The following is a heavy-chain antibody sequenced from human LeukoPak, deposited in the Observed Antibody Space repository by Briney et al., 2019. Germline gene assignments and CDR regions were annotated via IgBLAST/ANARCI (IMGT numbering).Heavy chain of an antibody. CDR2: IYHSGST. V-gene: IGHV4-4*02. Sequence: SETLSLTCAVSGGSISSSNWWSWVRQPPGKGLEWIGEIYHSGSTNYNPSLKSRVTISVDKSKNQFSLKLSSVTAADTAVYYCAREVRFLEWSNAFDIWGQGTMVTVSS. D-gene: IGHD3-3*01. CDR3: AREVRFLEWSNAFDI. CDR1: GGSISSSNW. J-gene: IGHJ3*02.